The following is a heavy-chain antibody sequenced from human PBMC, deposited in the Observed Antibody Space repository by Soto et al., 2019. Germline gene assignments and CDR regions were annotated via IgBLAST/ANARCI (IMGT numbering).Heavy chain of an antibody. V-gene: IGHV4-34*01. D-gene: IGHD6-13*01. Sequence: STNYNPSLKSRVTISVDTSKNQFSLKLSSVTAADTAVYYCARAPYSSSFNWFDPWGQGTLVTVSS. CDR3: ARAPYSSSFNWFDP. CDR2: ST. J-gene: IGHJ5*02.